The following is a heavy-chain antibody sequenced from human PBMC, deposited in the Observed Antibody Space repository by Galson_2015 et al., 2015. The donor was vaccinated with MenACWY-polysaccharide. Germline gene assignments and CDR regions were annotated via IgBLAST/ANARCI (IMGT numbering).Heavy chain of an antibody. Sequence: SVKVSCKASGSTFTSYGISWVRQAPGQGLEWIGWISAYNGNTNYAQKLQGRVTMTTDTSTSTAYMELRSLRSDDTAVYYCARSWDYYDSSGPPEYYFDYWGQGTLVTVSS. D-gene: IGHD3-22*01. CDR3: ARSWDYYDSSGPPEYYFDY. CDR2: ISAYNGNT. J-gene: IGHJ4*02. V-gene: IGHV1-18*01. CDR1: GSTFTSYG.